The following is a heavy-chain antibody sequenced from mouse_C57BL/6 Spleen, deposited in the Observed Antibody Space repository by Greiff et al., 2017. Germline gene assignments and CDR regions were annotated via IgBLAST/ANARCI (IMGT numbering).Heavy chain of an antibody. Sequence: EVKLVESGGGLVKPGGSLKLSCAASGFTFSDYGMHWVRQAPEKGLEWVAYISSGSSTIYYADTVKGRFTISRDNAKNTLFLQMTSLRSEDTAMXYCARRNYYGSSYGYYFDYWGQGTTLTVSS. J-gene: IGHJ2*01. CDR3: ARRNYYGSSYGYYFDY. V-gene: IGHV5-17*01. CDR2: ISSGSSTI. CDR1: GFTFSDYG. D-gene: IGHD1-1*01.